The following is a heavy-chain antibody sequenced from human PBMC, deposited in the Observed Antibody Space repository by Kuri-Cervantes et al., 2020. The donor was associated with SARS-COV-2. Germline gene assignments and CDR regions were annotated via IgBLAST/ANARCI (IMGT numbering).Heavy chain of an antibody. D-gene: IGHD4-23*01. V-gene: IGHV4-4*07. CDR2: IYTSGST. J-gene: IGHJ2*01. Sequence: ESLKISCTVSGGSISSYYWSWIGQPAGKGLEWIGRIYTSGSTNYNPSLKSRVTMSVDTSKNQFSLKLSSVTAADTAVYYCARDYGGNYWYFDLWGRGTLVTVSS. CDR3: ARDYGGNYWYFDL. CDR1: GGSISSYY.